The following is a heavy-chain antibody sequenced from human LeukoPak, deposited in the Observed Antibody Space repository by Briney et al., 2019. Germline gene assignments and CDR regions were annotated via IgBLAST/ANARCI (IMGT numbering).Heavy chain of an antibody. CDR3: ARQSFYSSSWYALGG. CDR1: GYSFTSYW. V-gene: IGHV5-51*01. CDR2: IYPGDSDT. D-gene: IGHD6-13*01. Sequence: PGESLKISCKGSGYSFTSYWIGWVRQMPEKGLEWMGMIYPGDSDTRYSPSFQGQVTISADKSISTAYLQWSSLKASDTAMYYCARQSFYSSSWYALGGWGQGTLVTVSS. J-gene: IGHJ4*02.